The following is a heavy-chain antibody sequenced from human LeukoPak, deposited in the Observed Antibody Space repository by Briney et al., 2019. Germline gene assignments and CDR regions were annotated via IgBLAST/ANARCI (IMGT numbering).Heavy chain of an antibody. Sequence: PSETLSLTCTVSGGSISSYYWSWIRQPAGKGLEWIGRIYTSGSTNYNPSLTSRVTMSVDTSKNQFSLKLSSVTAADTAVYYCARDYGYSSSWYLDYWGQGTLVTVSS. CDR2: IYTSGST. CDR1: GGSISSYY. CDR3: ARDYGYSSSWYLDY. D-gene: IGHD6-13*01. J-gene: IGHJ4*02. V-gene: IGHV4-4*07.